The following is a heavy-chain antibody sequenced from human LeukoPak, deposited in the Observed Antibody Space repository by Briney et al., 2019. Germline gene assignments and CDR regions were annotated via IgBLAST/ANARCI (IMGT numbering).Heavy chain of an antibody. CDR1: GFTFSSYA. CDR3: AREAYCDYVWGSYGY. Sequence: GGSLRLSCAASGFTFSSYAMHWVRQAPGKGLEWVAVISYDGSNKYYADSVKGRFTISRDNSKNTLYLQMNSLRAEDTAVYYCAREAYCDYVWGSYGYWGQGTLVTVSS. J-gene: IGHJ4*02. D-gene: IGHD3-16*01. V-gene: IGHV3-30*04. CDR2: ISYDGSNK.